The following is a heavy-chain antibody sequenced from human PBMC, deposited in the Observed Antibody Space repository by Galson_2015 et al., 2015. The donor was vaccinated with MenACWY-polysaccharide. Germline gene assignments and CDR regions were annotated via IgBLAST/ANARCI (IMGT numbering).Heavy chain of an antibody. Sequence: CAISGDSVSSNTAAWSWIRQSPSRGLEWLGRTYYRSNWSSDYALSVRGRITINADTSKNQFSLQLNSVTPEDTAVYYCVRGGAAASLRFDPWGQGTLVTVSS. CDR2: TYYRSNWSS. CDR1: GDSVSSNTAA. CDR3: VRGGAAASLRFDP. D-gene: IGHD2-15*01. V-gene: IGHV6-1*01. J-gene: IGHJ5*02.